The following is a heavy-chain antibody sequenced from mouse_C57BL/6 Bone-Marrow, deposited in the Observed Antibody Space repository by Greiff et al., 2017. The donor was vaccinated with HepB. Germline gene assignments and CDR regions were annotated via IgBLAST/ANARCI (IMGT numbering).Heavy chain of an antibody. J-gene: IGHJ2*01. D-gene: IGHD1-1*01. Sequence: VQLVESGAELVKPGASVKLSCKASGYTFTEYTIHWVKQRSGQGLEWIGWFYPGSGSIKYNEKFKDKATFTADKASNTVYMEISRLTSEDTAVYFCARRGGGGVVFDYWGQGTTLTVSS. CDR1: GYTFTEYT. V-gene: IGHV1-62-2*01. CDR2: FYPGSGSI. CDR3: ARRGGGGVVFDY.